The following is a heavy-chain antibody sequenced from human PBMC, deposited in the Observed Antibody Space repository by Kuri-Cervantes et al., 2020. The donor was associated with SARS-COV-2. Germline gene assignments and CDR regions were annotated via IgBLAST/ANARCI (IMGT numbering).Heavy chain of an antibody. Sequence: ASVKVSCKVFGYTLTELSMHWVRQAPGKGLEWMGGFDPEDGETIYAQKFQGRVTMTEDTSTDTAYMELSSLRSGDTAVYYCATDLSGSYGGSIDYWGQGTLVTVSS. CDR3: ATDLSGSYGGSIDY. J-gene: IGHJ4*02. CDR1: GYTLTELS. CDR2: FDPEDGET. V-gene: IGHV1-24*01. D-gene: IGHD1-26*01.